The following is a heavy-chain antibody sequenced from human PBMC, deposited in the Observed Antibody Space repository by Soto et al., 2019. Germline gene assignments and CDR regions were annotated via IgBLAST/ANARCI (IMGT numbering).Heavy chain of an antibody. D-gene: IGHD3-22*01. V-gene: IGHV4-34*01. J-gene: IGHJ3*02. Sequence: PSETLSLTCAVYGGSFSGYYWSWIRQPPGKGLEWIGEINHSGSTNYNPSLKSRVTISVDTSKNQFSLKLSSVTAADTAVYYCARVDYYYDSSGYYYGGNAFDIWGQGTMVTVS. CDR1: GGSFSGYY. CDR3: ARVDYYYDSSGYYYGGNAFDI. CDR2: INHSGST.